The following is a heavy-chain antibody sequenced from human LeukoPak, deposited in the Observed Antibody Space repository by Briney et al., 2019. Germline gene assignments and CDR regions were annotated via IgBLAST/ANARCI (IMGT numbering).Heavy chain of an antibody. Sequence: SETLSLTCSVSDNSISSGYYWGWIRQPPGKGLEWIGSIYHSGSTNYNPSLKSRVTISVDTSKNQFSLKLSSVTAADTAVYYCALVGATRGYYFDYWGQGTLVTVSS. CDR2: IYHSGST. CDR1: DNSISSGYY. J-gene: IGHJ4*02. V-gene: IGHV4-38-2*02. CDR3: ALVGATRGYYFDY. D-gene: IGHD1-26*01.